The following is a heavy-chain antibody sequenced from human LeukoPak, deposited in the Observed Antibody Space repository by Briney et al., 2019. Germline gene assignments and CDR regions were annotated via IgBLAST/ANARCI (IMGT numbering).Heavy chain of an antibody. CDR2: ISSSGSTI. V-gene: IGHV3-48*03. CDR3: ARDLAFFGLSP. CDR1: RFTFSSYE. Sequence: GGSLRLSCAASRFTFSSYEMNWVRQAPGKGLEWVSYISSSGSTIYYADSVKGRFTISRDTSKNTLYLQMNSLRIEDTAVYYCARDLAFFGLSPGGQGTLVTVSS. D-gene: IGHD3/OR15-3a*01. J-gene: IGHJ4*02.